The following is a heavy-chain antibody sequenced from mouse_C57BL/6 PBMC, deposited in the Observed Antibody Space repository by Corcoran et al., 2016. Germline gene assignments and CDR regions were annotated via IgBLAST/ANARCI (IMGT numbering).Heavy chain of an antibody. CDR1: GYTFTDYY. J-gene: IGHJ2*01. CDR2: INPNNGGT. Sequence: EIQLQKSGHERVKPGASVKISGTASGYTFTDYYVNWVKQSLGKRLEWIGDINPNNGGTSYNQKFKGKATLTVDKSSSTAYMELRSLTSEDSAVYYCARGDLDYWGQGTTLTVSS. CDR3: ARGDLDY. D-gene: IGHD3-3*01. V-gene: IGHV1-26*01.